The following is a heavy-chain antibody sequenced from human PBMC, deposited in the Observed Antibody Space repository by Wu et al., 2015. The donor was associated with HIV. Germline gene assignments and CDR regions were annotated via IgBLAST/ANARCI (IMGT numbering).Heavy chain of an antibody. Sequence: QVQLLQSGAEVKKPGASVKVSCRASGYTFTAFYIHWFRQAPGQGLEWLGWIIPESGASDSSKKFDGRVTLTRDTSVNTAYMSLTRLTSDDTAIYYCARTNFGSGTLVSFWGQGTLVTVSS. D-gene: IGHD3-10*01. V-gene: IGHV1-2*02. J-gene: IGHJ4*02. CDR2: IIPESGAS. CDR3: ARTNFGSGTLVSF. CDR1: GYTFTAFY.